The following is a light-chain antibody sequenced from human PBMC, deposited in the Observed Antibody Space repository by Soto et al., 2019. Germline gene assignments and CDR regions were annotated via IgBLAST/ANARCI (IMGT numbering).Light chain of an antibody. J-gene: IGLJ1*01. CDR3: SSYTSSSTLYV. CDR2: NVS. Sequence: QSVLTQPPSASGTPGQRVTISCSGSNSNIGSNYVYWYQQHPGTAPKLIIYNVSKRPSGVSNRFSGSKSGNTASLTISGLQAEDEADYYCSSYTSSSTLYVFGTGTKVTVL. V-gene: IGLV2-14*01. CDR1: NSNIGSNY.